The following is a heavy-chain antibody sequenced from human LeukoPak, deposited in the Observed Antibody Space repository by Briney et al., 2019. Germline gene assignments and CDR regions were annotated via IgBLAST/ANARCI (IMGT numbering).Heavy chain of an antibody. CDR1: GFTFSSYE. CDR2: ISSSGSTK. CDR3: AREGSSDYFDY. V-gene: IGHV3-48*03. Sequence: GGSLRLSCEASGFTFSSYEMNWVRQAPGKGLEWVPYISSSGSTKYYADSVKGRFTISRDNAKNSLYLQMNSLRAEDTAVYYCAREGSSDYFDYWGQGTLVTVSS. J-gene: IGHJ4*02. D-gene: IGHD6-6*01.